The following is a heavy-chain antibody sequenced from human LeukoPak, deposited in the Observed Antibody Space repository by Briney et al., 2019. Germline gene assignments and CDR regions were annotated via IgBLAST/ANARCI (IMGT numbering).Heavy chain of an antibody. J-gene: IGHJ4*02. CDR3: ARYRYCTNGVCYYEGHFDY. V-gene: IGHV4-39*07. D-gene: IGHD2-8*01. CDR2: IYYSGST. CDR1: GGSISSSSYH. Sequence: SETLSLTCTVSGGSISSSSYHWGWIRQPPGKGLEWIGTIYYSGSTYYSPSLKSRVTISVDRSKNQFSLKLSSVTAADTAVYYCARYRYCTNGVCYYEGHFDYWGQGTLVTVSS.